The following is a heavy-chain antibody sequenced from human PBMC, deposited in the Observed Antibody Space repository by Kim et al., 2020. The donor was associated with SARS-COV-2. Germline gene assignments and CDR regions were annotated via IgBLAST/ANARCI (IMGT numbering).Heavy chain of an antibody. D-gene: IGHD7-27*01. CDR1: GFTFSSYA. V-gene: IGHV3-23*01. CDR2: ISGSGGST. Sequence: GGSLRLSCAASGFTFSSYAMSWVRQAPGKGLEWVSAISGSGGSTYYADSVKGRFTISRDNSKNTLYLQMNSLRAEDTAVYYCAKLGGQTGPGGLQTGDVDYWGQGTLVTVSS. CDR3: AKLGGQTGPGGLQTGDVDY. J-gene: IGHJ4*02.